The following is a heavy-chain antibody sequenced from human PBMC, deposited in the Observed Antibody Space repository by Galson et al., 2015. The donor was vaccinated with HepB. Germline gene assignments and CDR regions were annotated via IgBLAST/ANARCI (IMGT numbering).Heavy chain of an antibody. V-gene: IGHV4-30-2*01. J-gene: IGHJ4*02. CDR3: ARLKTTVVTTGGFDY. D-gene: IGHD4-23*01. CDR2: IYHSGST. Sequence: TLSLTCAVSGGSISSGGYSWSWIRQPPGKGLEWIGYIYHSGSTYYNPSLKSRVTISVDRSKNQFSLKLSSVTAADTAVYYCARLKTTVVTTGGFDYWGQGTLVTVSS. CDR1: GGSISSGGYS.